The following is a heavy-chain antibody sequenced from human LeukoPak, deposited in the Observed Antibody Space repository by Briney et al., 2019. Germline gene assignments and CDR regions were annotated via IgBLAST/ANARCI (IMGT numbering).Heavy chain of an antibody. CDR1: GASINTYY. V-gene: IGHV4-59*01. J-gene: IGHJ4*02. D-gene: IGHD6-13*01. CDR3: ARDRAIAAAGTGTFDY. Sequence: SETLSLTCTVSGASINTYYWSWIRQPPGKGLEWIGYIYYSGSTNYNPSLKSRVTISVDTSKNQFSLKLSSVTAADTAVYYCARDRAIAAAGTGTFDYWGQGTLVTVSS. CDR2: IYYSGST.